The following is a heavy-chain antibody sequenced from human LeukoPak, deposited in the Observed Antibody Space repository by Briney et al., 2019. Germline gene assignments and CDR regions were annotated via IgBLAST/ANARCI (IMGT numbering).Heavy chain of an antibody. D-gene: IGHD2-15*01. V-gene: IGHV1-18*01. J-gene: IGHJ4*02. CDR1: GYTFTSYG. CDR2: ISAYNGNT. Sequence: ASVKVSCKASGYTFTSYGISWVRQAPGQGLEWMGWISAYNGNTNYAQKLQGRVTMTTDTSTSTAYMELRSLRSDDTAVYYCARSPVVVVAATLFDYWGQGTLVTVSS. CDR3: ARSPVVVVAATLFDY.